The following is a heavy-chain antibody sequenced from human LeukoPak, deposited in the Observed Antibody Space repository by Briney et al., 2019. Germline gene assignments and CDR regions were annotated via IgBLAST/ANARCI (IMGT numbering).Heavy chain of an antibody. CDR1: GFTFDDHA. CDR2: ISWNSGSI. J-gene: IGHJ4*02. D-gene: IGHD6-19*01. CDR3: AKSGIAVAGTFFDY. Sequence: GRSLRLSCAASGFTFDDHAMHWVRQAPGKGLEWVSGISWNSGSIGYADSVKGRFTISRDNAKNSLYLQMNSLRAEDTALYYCAKSGIAVAGTFFDYWGQGTLVTVSS. V-gene: IGHV3-9*01.